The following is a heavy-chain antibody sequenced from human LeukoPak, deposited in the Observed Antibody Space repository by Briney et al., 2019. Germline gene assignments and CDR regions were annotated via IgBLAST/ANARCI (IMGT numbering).Heavy chain of an antibody. J-gene: IGHJ4*02. D-gene: IGHD5-12*01. CDR3: ARDPPRPEWLQEYYFDS. V-gene: IGHV1-18*01. CDR2: ISAYNGHT. Sequence: VASVKVSCKASGYNFTSYGISWVRQAPGQGLEWMGWISAYNGHTNYGQKFQDRIAMTADTSTTTAFMELRSLRSDDTAMYFCARDPPRPEWLQEYYFDSWGQGTLVTVSS. CDR1: GYNFTSYG.